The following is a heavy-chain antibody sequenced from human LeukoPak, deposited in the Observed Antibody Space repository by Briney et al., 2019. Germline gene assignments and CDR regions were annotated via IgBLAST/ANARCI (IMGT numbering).Heavy chain of an antibody. CDR1: GGSISSSSYY. D-gene: IGHD1-26*01. CDR3: ARGPPVGATTGADY. V-gene: IGHV4-39*07. J-gene: IGHJ4*02. CDR2: IYYSGST. Sequence: SETLSLTCTVSGGSISSSSYYWGWIRQPPGKGLEWIGSIYYSGSTNYNPSLKSRVTISVDTSKNQFSLKLSSVTAADTAVYYCARGPPVGATTGADYWGQGTLVTVSS.